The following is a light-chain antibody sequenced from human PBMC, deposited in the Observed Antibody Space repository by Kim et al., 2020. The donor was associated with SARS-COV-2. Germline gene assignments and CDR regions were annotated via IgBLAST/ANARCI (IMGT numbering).Light chain of an antibody. CDR2: EVT. CDR1: RNDVSSYDI. J-gene: IGLJ2*01. V-gene: IGLV2-23*02. Sequence: GQSITSSCTGTRNDVSSYDIVSWYQQLPGRAPELVIYEVTKRPSGISSRFSGSKSGNTASLSISGLQTEDEADYSCCSYAGSGTWVFGGGTQLTVL. CDR3: CSYAGSGTWV.